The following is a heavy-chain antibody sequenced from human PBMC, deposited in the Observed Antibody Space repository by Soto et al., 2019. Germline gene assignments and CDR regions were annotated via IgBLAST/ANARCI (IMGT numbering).Heavy chain of an antibody. CDR2: IYYSGNT. CDR3: ARVRWLGGSYPADY. V-gene: IGHV4-30-4*01. Sequence: QVQLQESGPGLVKPSQTLSLTCTVSGGSISSGDYYWRWIGQAPGEGLEWIGYIYYSGNTYYNPSLKSLFTTSVDTSKNQFSLKLSSVTAANTAVYYCARVRWLGGSYPADYWGQGTLVTVSS. J-gene: IGHJ4*02. D-gene: IGHD1-26*01. CDR1: GGSISSGDYY.